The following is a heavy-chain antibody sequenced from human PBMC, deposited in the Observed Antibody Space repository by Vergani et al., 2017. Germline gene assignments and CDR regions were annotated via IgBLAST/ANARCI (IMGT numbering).Heavy chain of an antibody. V-gene: IGHV3-23*01. CDR2: ISGSGGST. CDR1: GFTFSSYA. CDR3: AKDGAGYSSSWYYFDY. D-gene: IGHD6-13*01. Sequence: EVQLLESEGGLVQPGGSLRLSCAASGFTFSSYAMSWVRQAPGKGLEWVSAISGSGGSTYYADSVKGRFTISRDNSKNTLYLQMNSLRAEDTAVYYCAKDGAGYSSSWYYFDYWGQGTLVTVSS. J-gene: IGHJ4*02.